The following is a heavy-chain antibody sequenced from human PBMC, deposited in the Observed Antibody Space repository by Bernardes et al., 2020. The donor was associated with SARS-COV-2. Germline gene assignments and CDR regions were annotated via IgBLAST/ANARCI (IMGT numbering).Heavy chain of an antibody. CDR2: IYYSGSI. CDR3: ASSPYNWNYHFDY. CDR1: GVSMPSSSYY. J-gene: IGHJ4*02. Sequence: SETLSLTCTVSGVSMPSSSYYWGWLRQPPGKGLEWIGTIYYSGSIHYSPSLQSRITLSVDPTRNQFSLRLKSVTAADTAMYYCASSPYNWNYHFDYWRQGTLAAVTS. V-gene: IGHV4-39*01. D-gene: IGHD1-1*01.